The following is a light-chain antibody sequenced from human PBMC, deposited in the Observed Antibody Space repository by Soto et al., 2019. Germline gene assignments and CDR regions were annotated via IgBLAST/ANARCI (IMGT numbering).Light chain of an antibody. CDR2: AAS. J-gene: IGKJ3*01. Sequence: DIQMTQSPSSLSASVGDRVTISCRASQGISNYLAWYQQKPGKAPRLLIYAASSLQSGVSFWFTGSGSGTDFTLTISSLQPEDVATYYCQNYNWPPFTFGPGTKVDIK. CDR3: QNYNWPPFT. V-gene: IGKV1-27*01. CDR1: QGISNY.